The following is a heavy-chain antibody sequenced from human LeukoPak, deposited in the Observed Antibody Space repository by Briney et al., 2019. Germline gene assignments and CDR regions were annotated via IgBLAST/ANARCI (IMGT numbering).Heavy chain of an antibody. CDR3: ARAPATANAFDI. CDR1: GYTITGYY. D-gene: IGHD2-21*02. CDR2: INAGNGNT. V-gene: IGHV1-3*01. J-gene: IGHJ3*02. Sequence: ASVKVSCKASGYTITGYYMHWVRQAPGQGLEWMGWINAGNGNTKYSQKFQGRVTITRDTSASTAYMELSSLRSEDTAVYYCARAPATANAFDIWGQGTMVTVSS.